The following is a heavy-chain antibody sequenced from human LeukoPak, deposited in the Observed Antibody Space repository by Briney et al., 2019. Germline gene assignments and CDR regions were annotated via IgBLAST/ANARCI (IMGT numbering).Heavy chain of an antibody. CDR3: AKDLSAGPLGRFDY. J-gene: IGHJ4*02. CDR2: IPSSGGST. Sequence: GGSLRLSCAASGFTFNTFNMNWVRQAPGKGLEWVSAIPSSGGSTYFADSVKGRFTISKDDSKNTLYLHMSGLRAEDTAVYYCAKDLSAGPLGRFDYWGQGTLVTVSS. CDR1: GFTFNTFN. D-gene: IGHD3-10*01. V-gene: IGHV3-23*01.